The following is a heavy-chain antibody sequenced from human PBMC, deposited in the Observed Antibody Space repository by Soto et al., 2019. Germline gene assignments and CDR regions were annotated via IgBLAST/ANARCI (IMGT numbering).Heavy chain of an antibody. CDR2: IFYSGYT. D-gene: IGHD2-8*01. CDR3: ARQRASILLMVFAIYYVY. Sequence: SETLSLTCTVSGGSISSSSYYWGWIRQPPGKGLEWIGSIFYSGYTYYNPSLKSRVTISVDTSKNQFSLKLSSVTAADTAVYYCARQRASILLMVFAIYYVYSGQGPLVTVSS. J-gene: IGHJ4*02. CDR1: GGSISSSSYY. V-gene: IGHV4-39*01.